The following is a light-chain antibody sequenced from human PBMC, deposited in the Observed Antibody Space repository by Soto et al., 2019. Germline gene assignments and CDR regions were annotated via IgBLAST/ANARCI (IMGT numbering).Light chain of an antibody. CDR3: HHYGYGADT. V-gene: IGKV3-20*01. CDR1: ESVRNNS. J-gene: IGKJ2*01. CDR2: GAS. Sequence: ELILTQSPGTLSLSPGERATLSCRASESVRNNSLAWYQQHPGQAPRLLIFGASSRATGIPDRFTGTGSGSDFSLTISSLEPDDSAVYFCHHYGYGADTFGQGTKLEIK.